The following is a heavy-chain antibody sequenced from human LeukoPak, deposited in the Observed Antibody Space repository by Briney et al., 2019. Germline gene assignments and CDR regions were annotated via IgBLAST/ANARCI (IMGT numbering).Heavy chain of an antibody. CDR1: GFTFSSYS. Sequence: PGGSLRLSCAASGFTFSSYSVNWARQAPRKGLEWVASINHNGNVNYYVDSVKGRFTISRDNAKNSLYLQMSNLRAEDTAVYFCARGGGLDVWGQGATVTVSS. CDR3: ARGGGLDV. CDR2: INHNGNVN. J-gene: IGHJ6*02. V-gene: IGHV3-7*03. D-gene: IGHD3-16*01.